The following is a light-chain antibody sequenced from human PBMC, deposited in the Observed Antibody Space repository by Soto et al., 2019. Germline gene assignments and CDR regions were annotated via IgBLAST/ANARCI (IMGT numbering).Light chain of an antibody. J-gene: IGLJ1*01. CDR3: NSYVSNITYV. CDR1: SSEVGGYEY. Sequence: QSVLTQPASVSGSRGRSITISCTGTSSEVGGYEYVSWYQHHPGKAPKLMIYEVSNRPSGVSNRFSGSKSGNTASLTISGLQAEDEADYYCNSYVSNITYVFGTGTKLTVL. CDR2: EVS. V-gene: IGLV2-14*01.